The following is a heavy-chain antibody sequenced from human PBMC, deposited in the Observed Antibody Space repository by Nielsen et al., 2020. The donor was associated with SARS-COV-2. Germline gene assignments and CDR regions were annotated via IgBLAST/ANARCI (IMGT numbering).Heavy chain of an antibody. V-gene: IGHV4-59*12. J-gene: IGHJ5*01. CDR1: GGSISSYY. CDR3: ARETASNWLDS. D-gene: IGHD1-14*01. Sequence: SETLSLTCTVSGGSISSYYWSWIRQPPGKGLEWIGYIYYSGSTNYNPSLKSRVTMSVDTSKNQFSLNLTSETAADTAMYYCARETASNWLDSWGQGTLVTVSS. CDR2: IYYSGST.